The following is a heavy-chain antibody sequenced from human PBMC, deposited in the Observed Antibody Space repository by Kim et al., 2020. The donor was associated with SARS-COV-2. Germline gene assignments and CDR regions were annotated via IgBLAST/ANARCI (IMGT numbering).Heavy chain of an antibody. CDR2: IKSKTDGGTI. D-gene: IGHD3-10*01. Sequence: GGSLRLSCAASGFTFSNAWMTWVRQAPGKGLEWVGRIKSKTDGGTIEYAAPVKGRFTISRDDSRNTLFLQMNSLRTEVTAVYYCTTRQGFRELVRLDYWGQGTLVTVSS. CDR1: GFTFSNAW. CDR3: TTRQGFRELVRLDY. J-gene: IGHJ4*02. V-gene: IGHV3-15*01.